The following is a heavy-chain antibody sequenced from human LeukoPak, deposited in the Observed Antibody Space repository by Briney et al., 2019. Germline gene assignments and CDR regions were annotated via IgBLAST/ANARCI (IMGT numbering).Heavy chain of an antibody. Sequence: SETLSLTCAVYGGSFSGYYWSWIRQPPGKGLEWIGEINHSGSTNYNPSLKSRLSISLDTAKNQISLKLSSVTAADTAVYYCARDRHIAVFGVVPHRWFDPWGQGALVTVSS. J-gene: IGHJ5*02. D-gene: IGHD3-3*01. CDR3: ARDRHIAVFGVVPHRWFDP. CDR2: INHSGST. V-gene: IGHV4-34*01. CDR1: GGSFSGYY.